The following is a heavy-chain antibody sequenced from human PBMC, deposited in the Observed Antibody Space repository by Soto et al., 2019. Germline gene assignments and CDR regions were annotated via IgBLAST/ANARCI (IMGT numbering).Heavy chain of an antibody. Sequence: EVQLLESGGALVQPGGSLRLSCAASRFTFSNYAMSWVRQAPGKGLEWVSGISSTGGSTYYADSVKGRFTISRDNSKNTLDLQMSSLRAEDTAIYYCARAHDYDFWSGFLFYGMDVWGQGTTVTVSS. CDR1: RFTFSNYA. CDR2: ISSTGGST. J-gene: IGHJ6*02. V-gene: IGHV3-23*01. D-gene: IGHD3-3*01. CDR3: ARAHDYDFWSGFLFYGMDV.